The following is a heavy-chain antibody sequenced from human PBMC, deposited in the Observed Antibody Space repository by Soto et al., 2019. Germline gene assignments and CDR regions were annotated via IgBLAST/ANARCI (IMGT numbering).Heavy chain of an antibody. J-gene: IGHJ6*02. CDR3: ARGFKVVVINYYYSGVDV. V-gene: IGHV4-34*01. D-gene: IGHD3-22*01. CDR1: GGSFSGYY. Sequence: SETLSLTCDVYGGSFSGYYWSWIRQPPGKGLEWIGEFTHSGDTSYNPSLKSRVTISVDTSKNQFSLKLSSVTAADTAVYYCARGFKVVVINYYYSGVDVWGQGTTVTVS. CDR2: FTHSGDT.